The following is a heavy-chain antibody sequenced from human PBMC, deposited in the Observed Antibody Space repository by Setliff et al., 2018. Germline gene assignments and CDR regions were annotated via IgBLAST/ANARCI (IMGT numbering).Heavy chain of an antibody. D-gene: IGHD5-12*01. J-gene: IGHJ4*02. CDR3: ARWRQRRDGYNKWVNYFDY. CDR2: INHSGST. CDR1: GGSFSGYY. Sequence: SETLSLTCAVYGGSFSGYYWSWIRQPPGKGLEWIGEINHSGSTNYNPSLKSRATISVDTSKNQFSLKLSSVTAADTAVYYCARWRQRRDGYNKWVNYFDYWGQGTLVTVSS. V-gene: IGHV4-34*01.